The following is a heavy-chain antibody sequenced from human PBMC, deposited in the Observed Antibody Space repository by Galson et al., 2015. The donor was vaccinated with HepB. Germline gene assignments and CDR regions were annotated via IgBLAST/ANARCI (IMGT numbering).Heavy chain of an antibody. CDR3: ARDWGEFTSSSAPFDY. Sequence: SLRLSCAASGFRFITYWMSWVRQAPGKGLEWVANVKQDGSESNYVDSVKGRFTISRDNAKNSVYLQMNNLRAEDTAVYYCARDWGEFTSSSAPFDYWGQGTLVTVSS. V-gene: IGHV3-7*03. CDR2: VKQDGSES. D-gene: IGHD6-6*01. J-gene: IGHJ4*02. CDR1: GFRFITYW.